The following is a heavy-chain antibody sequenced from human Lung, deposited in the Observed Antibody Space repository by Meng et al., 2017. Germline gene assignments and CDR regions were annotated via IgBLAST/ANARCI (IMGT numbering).Heavy chain of an antibody. CDR2: ISSSGSTI. CDR3: ARDISGPVGYFDY. D-gene: IGHD1-20*01. J-gene: IGHJ4*02. CDR1: GFTFSDYY. V-gene: IGHV3-11*01. Sequence: QVQLVESGGGVVKPGGSLRLSCAASGFTFSDYYMSRIRQAPGKGVEWVSYISSSGSTIYYADSLKGRFTISRDNAKNSLYLQMNSLRAEDTAVYYFARDISGPVGYFDYWGQGTLVTVSS.